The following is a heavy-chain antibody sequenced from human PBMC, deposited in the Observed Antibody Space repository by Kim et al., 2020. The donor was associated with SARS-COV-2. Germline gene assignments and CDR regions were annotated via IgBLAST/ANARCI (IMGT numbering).Heavy chain of an antibody. CDR2: IYTSGST. J-gene: IGHJ5*02. Sequence: SETLSLTCTVSGGSISSGSYYWSWIRQPAGKGLEWIGRIYTSGSTNYNPSLKSRVTISVDTSKNQFSLKLSSVTAADTAVYYCARVGYSGYESWGQGTLVTVSS. D-gene: IGHD5-12*01. V-gene: IGHV4-61*02. CDR3: ARVGYSGYES. CDR1: GGSISSGSYY.